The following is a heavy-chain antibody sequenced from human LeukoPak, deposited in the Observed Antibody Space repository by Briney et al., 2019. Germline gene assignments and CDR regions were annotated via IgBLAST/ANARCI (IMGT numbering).Heavy chain of an antibody. V-gene: IGHV1-69*01. CDR1: GGTFSSYA. CDR3: ATGWVVGVAANWFDP. D-gene: IGHD1-26*01. Sequence: SVKVSCKASGGTFSSYAISWVRQAPGQGLEWMGGIIPIFGTANYAQKFQGRVTITADESTSTAYMELSSLRSEDTAVYYCATGWVVGVAANWFDPWGQGTLVTVSS. J-gene: IGHJ5*02. CDR2: IIPIFGTA.